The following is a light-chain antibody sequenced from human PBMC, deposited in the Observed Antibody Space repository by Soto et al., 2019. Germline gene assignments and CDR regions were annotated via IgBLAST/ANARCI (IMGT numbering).Light chain of an antibody. CDR1: QSISIY. CDR2: GAS. CDR3: QQSCITPQT. J-gene: IGKJ2*01. Sequence: DIQMTQSPSSLSASVGDSVIITCRASQSISIYLNWYQQKPGKAPKLLIYGASSLQSGVPSRFSGSGFGTYFTLTISSLQPEDFATYYCQQSCITPQTFGRGTKLEIK. V-gene: IGKV1-39*01.